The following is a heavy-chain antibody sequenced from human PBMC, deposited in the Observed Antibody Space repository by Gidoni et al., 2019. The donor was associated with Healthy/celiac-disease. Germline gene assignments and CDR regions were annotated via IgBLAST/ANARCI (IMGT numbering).Heavy chain of an antibody. Sequence: VHRRRAGAGGKKPGSALKVSGKASAGTSGSYAISWVRQAPGQGLEWMGGIIPIFGTANYAQKFQGRVTITADESTSTAYMELSSPRSEDTAVYYCASPAADGDPGQFDYWGQGTLVTVSS. D-gene: IGHD4-17*01. V-gene: IGHV1-69*01. CDR3: ASPAADGDPGQFDY. J-gene: IGHJ4*02. CDR2: IIPIFGTA. CDR1: AGTSGSYA.